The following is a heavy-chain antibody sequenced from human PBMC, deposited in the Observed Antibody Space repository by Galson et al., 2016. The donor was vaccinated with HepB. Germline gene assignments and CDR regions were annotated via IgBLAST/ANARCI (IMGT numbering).Heavy chain of an antibody. Sequence: SLRLSCAASGFSVTSSYMSWVRQAPGKGLEWVSVIYSSGATYYAESVEGRFIISRHNSRNTVDLQMSSLRAEDTAFHYCARGLVGSTTAFDSWGQGTLVAVSS. CDR1: GFSVTSSY. D-gene: IGHD2/OR15-2a*01. V-gene: IGHV3-53*04. CDR3: ARGLVGSTTAFDS. J-gene: IGHJ4*02. CDR2: IYSSGAT.